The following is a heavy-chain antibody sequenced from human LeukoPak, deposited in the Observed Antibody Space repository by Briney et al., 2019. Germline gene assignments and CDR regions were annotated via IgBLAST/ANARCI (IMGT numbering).Heavy chain of an antibody. Sequence: GGPLRLSCAASGFTFDDYAMPWVRQAPGKGLEWVSGISWNSGSIGYADSVKGRSTISRDNAKNSLYLQMNSLRAEDTALYYCAKDMVLGYYDSSGYYSGFDYWGQGTLVTVSS. CDR2: ISWNSGSI. J-gene: IGHJ4*02. D-gene: IGHD3-22*01. CDR3: AKDMVLGYYDSSGYYSGFDY. CDR1: GFTFDDYA. V-gene: IGHV3-9*01.